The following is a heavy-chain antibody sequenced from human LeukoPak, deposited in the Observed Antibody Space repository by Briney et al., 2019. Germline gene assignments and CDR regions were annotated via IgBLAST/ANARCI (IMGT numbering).Heavy chain of an antibody. CDR2: SDPEDGEM. J-gene: IGHJ4*02. D-gene: IGHD6-13*01. V-gene: IGHV1-24*01. Sequence: ASVKVSCKVSGGSVTQLSIHWVRQAPGQGLEWVGGSDPEDGEMLYTQNFAGRFTMPKDSPTDTAYLDVTSLMSHDTAVDFCAATRQRLVRGPFDDSSQRALVTVPA. CDR1: GGSVTQLS. CDR3: AATRQRLVRGPFDD.